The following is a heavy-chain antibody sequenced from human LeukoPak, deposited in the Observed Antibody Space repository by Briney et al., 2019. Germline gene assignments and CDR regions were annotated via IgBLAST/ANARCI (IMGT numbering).Heavy chain of an antibody. D-gene: IGHD3-22*01. CDR3: AKAQSDSSGYYHSPIDY. CDR1: GFSFSNYA. V-gene: IGHV3-23*01. J-gene: IGHJ4*02. Sequence: GGSLRLSCAASGFSFSNYAMSWVRQAPGKGLEWVSTTSGSGATAYYADSVKGRFTISRDNSKNTLNLQMNSLRAEDTAVYYCAKAQSDSSGYYHSPIDYWGQGTLVTVSS. CDR2: TSGSGATA.